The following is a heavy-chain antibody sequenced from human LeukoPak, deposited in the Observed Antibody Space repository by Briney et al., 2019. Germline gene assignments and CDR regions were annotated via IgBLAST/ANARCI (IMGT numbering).Heavy chain of an antibody. CDR3: ARPAADCGGDCYWAFDY. V-gene: IGHV3-48*01. D-gene: IGHD2-21*01. Sequence: PGGSLRLSCAASGFTFSTYPMNWVRQAPGKGLEWVSYISNRSSTIYYADSVKGRFTISRDNAKNSLYLQMNSLRAEDTAVYYCARPAADCGGDCYWAFDYWGQGTLVTVSS. J-gene: IGHJ4*02. CDR1: GFTFSTYP. CDR2: ISNRSSTI.